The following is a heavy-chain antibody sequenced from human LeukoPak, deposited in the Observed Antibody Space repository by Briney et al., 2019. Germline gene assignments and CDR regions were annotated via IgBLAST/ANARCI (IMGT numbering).Heavy chain of an antibody. V-gene: IGHV1-2*02. J-gene: IGHJ3*02. Sequence: ASVKVSCKASGYTFTGYYMHWVRQAPGQGLEWMGWINPNSGGTNYAQKFQGRVTMTRDTSISTAYMELSRLRSDDTAVYYCARPYYDSSPNDAFDIWGQGTMVTVSS. CDR3: ARPYYDSSPNDAFDI. CDR1: GYTFTGYY. D-gene: IGHD3-22*01. CDR2: INPNSGGT.